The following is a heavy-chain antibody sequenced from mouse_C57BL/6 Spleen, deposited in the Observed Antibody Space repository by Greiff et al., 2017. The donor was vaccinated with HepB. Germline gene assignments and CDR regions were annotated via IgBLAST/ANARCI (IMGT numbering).Heavy chain of an antibody. CDR3: ARDDGGYAMDY. V-gene: IGHV1-52*01. Sequence: VKLQQPGAELVRPGSSVKLSCKASGYTFTSYWMHWVKQRPIQGLEWIGNIDPSDSETHYNQKFKDKATLTVDKSSSTAYMQLSSLTSEDSAVYYCARDDGGYAMDYWGQGTSVTVSS. CDR2: IDPSDSET. J-gene: IGHJ4*01. CDR1: GYTFTSYW. D-gene: IGHD2-3*01.